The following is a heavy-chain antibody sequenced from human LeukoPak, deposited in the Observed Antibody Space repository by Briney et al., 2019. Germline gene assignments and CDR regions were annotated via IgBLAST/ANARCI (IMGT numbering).Heavy chain of an antibody. CDR3: AKASYGDYDWGVFDY. V-gene: IGHV3-9*03. CDR2: ISWNSGSI. D-gene: IGHD4-17*01. CDR1: GFTFDDYA. J-gene: IGHJ4*02. Sequence: GGFLRLSCAASGFTFDDYAMHWVRQAPGKGLEWVSGISWNSGSIGYADSVKGRFTISRDNAKNSLYLQMNSLRAEDMALYYCAKASYGDYDWGVFDYWGQGTLVTVSS.